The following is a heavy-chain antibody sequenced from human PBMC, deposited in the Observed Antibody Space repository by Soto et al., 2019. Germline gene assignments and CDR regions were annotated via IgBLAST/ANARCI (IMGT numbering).Heavy chain of an antibody. V-gene: IGHV3-23*01. J-gene: IGHJ3*02. CDR2: ISGSGGST. CDR1: GFTFSSYA. Sequence: GGSLRLSCAASGFTFSSYAMSWVRQAPGKGLEWVSAISGSGGSTYYADSVKGRLTISRDNSKNTLDLQMNSLRAEDTAVYYCATSDVVTATPDAFDIWGQGTMVTVSS. CDR3: ATSDVVTATPDAFDI. D-gene: IGHD2-21*02.